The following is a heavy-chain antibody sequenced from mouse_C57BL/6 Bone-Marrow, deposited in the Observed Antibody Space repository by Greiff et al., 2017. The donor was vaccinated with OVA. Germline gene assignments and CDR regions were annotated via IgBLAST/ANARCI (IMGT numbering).Heavy chain of an antibody. D-gene: IGHD1-1*01. CDR2: IYPGDGDT. V-gene: IGHV1-80*01. J-gene: IGHJ3*01. CDR1: GYAFSSYW. CDR3: ARYDYGSSLRGCAY. Sequence: VKLMESGAELVKPGASVKISCKASGYAFSSYWMNWVKQRPGKGLEWIGQIYPGDGDTNYNGKFKGKATLTADKSSSTAYMQLSSLTSEDSAVYFCARYDYGSSLRGCAYWGQGTLVTVSA.